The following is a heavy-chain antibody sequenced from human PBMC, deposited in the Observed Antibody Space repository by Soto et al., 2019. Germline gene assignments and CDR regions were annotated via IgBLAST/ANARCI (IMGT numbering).Heavy chain of an antibody. D-gene: IGHD3-10*01. Sequence: GGSLRLSCAASGFTFTNYWTHWVRQAPGKGLVWVSRINSDGSRTSYADSVTGRFTISRDNAKNTLYLQMNSLRVEDTALYYCAREAYRSFYFDYWGQGTLVTVSS. CDR2: INSDGSRT. CDR1: GFTFTNYW. V-gene: IGHV3-74*01. CDR3: AREAYRSFYFDY. J-gene: IGHJ4*02.